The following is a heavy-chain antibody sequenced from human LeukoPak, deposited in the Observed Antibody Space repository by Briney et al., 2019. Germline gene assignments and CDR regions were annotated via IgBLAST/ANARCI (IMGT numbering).Heavy chain of an antibody. V-gene: IGHV1-46*01. Sequence: ASVKVSCKASGYTFTGYYMHWVRQAPGQGLEWMGIINPSGGSTSYAQKFQGRVTMTRDMSTSTVYMELSSLRSEDTAVYYCARDPDTAMVPNYYFDYWGQGTLVTVSS. D-gene: IGHD5-18*01. J-gene: IGHJ4*02. CDR2: INPSGGST. CDR3: ARDPDTAMVPNYYFDY. CDR1: GYTFTGYY.